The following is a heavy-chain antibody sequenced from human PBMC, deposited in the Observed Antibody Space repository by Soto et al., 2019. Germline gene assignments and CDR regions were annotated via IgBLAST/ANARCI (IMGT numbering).Heavy chain of an antibody. V-gene: IGHV3-30-3*01. CDR2: ISYDGSNK. CDR3: ARDVRFGYCSGGSCQKPGFDP. Sequence: GGSLRLSCAASGFTFSSYAMHWVRQAPGKGLEWVAVISYDGSNKYYADSVKGRFTISRDNSKNTLYLQMNSLRAEDTAVYYCARDVRFGYCSGGSCQKPGFDPWGQGTLVTVSS. J-gene: IGHJ5*02. D-gene: IGHD2-15*01. CDR1: GFTFSSYA.